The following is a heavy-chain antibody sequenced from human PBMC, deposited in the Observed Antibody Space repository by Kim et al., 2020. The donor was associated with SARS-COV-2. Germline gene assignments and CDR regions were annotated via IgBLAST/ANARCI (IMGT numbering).Heavy chain of an antibody. CDR3: ARAWVEGDGYNVDY. J-gene: IGHJ4*02. V-gene: IGHV4-31*03. Sequence: SETLSLTCTVSGGSISSGGYYWSWIRQHPGKGLEWIGYIYYSGSTYYNPSLKSRVTISVDTSKNQFSLKLSSVTAADTAVYYCARAWVEGDGYNVDYWGQGALVTVSS. CDR1: GGSISSGGYY. D-gene: IGHD5-12*01. CDR2: IYYSGST.